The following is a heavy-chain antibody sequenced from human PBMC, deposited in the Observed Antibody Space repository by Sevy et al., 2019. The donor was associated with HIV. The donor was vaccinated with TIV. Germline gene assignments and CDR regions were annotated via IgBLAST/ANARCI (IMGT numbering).Heavy chain of an antibody. CDR1: GFTFSSYA. D-gene: IGHD3-22*01. Sequence: GGSLRLSCAASGFTFSSYAMSWVRQAPGKGLEWVSAISGSGGSTYYADSVKGRFTISRDNSKNTLYLQMNSLRAEDTAVYYCAKVGTMIVVVREFDYWGQGTLVTVSS. V-gene: IGHV3-23*01. CDR3: AKVGTMIVVVREFDY. J-gene: IGHJ4*02. CDR2: ISGSGGST.